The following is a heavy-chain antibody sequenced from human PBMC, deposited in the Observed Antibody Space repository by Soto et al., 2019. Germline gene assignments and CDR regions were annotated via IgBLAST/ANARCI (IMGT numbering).Heavy chain of an antibody. D-gene: IGHD2-15*01. V-gene: IGHV4-30-4*01. Sequence: SETLSLTCSVSGDSITTVDYFWAWIRQPPGQALEYIGYIYKSATTYYNPSFESRVAISLDTSKSQFSLNVTSVTGADTAVYFCARGRYCLTGRCFPNWFESWGQGTLVTVSS. CDR2: IYKSATT. CDR3: ARGRYCLTGRCFPNWFES. J-gene: IGHJ5*01. CDR1: GDSITTVDYF.